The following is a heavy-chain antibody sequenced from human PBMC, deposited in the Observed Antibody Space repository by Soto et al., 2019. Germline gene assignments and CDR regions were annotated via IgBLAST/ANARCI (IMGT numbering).Heavy chain of an antibody. D-gene: IGHD6-19*01. Sequence: QVQLQESGPGLVGPSGTLSLTCAVSGDSINSNYCWTWVRQPPGKGLEWIAEIYYSGGTSYNPSLKSRVTISMDKSKNQFSLNLTSVTAADTAMYYCARDTGWGLGYWGQGTLVTVSS. CDR1: GDSINSNYC. V-gene: IGHV4-4*02. CDR2: IYYSGGT. J-gene: IGHJ4*02. CDR3: ARDTGWGLGY.